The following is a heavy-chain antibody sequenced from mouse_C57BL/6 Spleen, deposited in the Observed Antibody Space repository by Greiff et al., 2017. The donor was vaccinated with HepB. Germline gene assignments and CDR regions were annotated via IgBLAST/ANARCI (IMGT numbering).Heavy chain of an antibody. CDR2: IDPSDSYT. Sequence: QVHVKQSGAELVKPGASVKLSCKASGYTFTSYWMQWVKQRPGQGLEWIGEIDPSDSYTNYNQKFKGKATVTVDISSSTAYLQLSSLTCEDSAVYYCARALYYVDYWGQGTTLTVSS. V-gene: IGHV1-50*01. CDR1: GYTFTSYW. CDR3: ARALYYVDY. J-gene: IGHJ2*01.